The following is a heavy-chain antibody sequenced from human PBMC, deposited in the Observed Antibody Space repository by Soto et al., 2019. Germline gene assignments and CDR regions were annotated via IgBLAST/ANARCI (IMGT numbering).Heavy chain of an antibody. J-gene: IGHJ4*02. CDR1: GFTFSSYA. V-gene: IGHV3-30*14. CDR2: ISYDGSNK. CDR3: ARGYYDYVWGSYRKGGAFDY. D-gene: IGHD3-16*02. Sequence: QVQLVESGGGVVQPGRSLRLYCAASGFTFSSYAMHWVRQAPGKGLEWVAVISYDGSNKYYADSVKGRFTISRDNSKNTLYLQMNILRAEDTAVYYCARGYYDYVWGSYRKGGAFDYWGQGTLVTVSS.